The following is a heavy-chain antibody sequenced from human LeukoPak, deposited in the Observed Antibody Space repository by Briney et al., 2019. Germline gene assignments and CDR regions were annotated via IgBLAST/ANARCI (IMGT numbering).Heavy chain of an antibody. D-gene: IGHD6-13*01. J-gene: IGHJ4*02. Sequence: GASVKVSCKASGYTFTSYGISWVRQAPGQGLEWMGWISAYNGNTNYAQKFQGRVTITADKSTSTAYMELSGLRSEDTAVYYCASSQDPGIAAAGTFDYWGQGTLVTVSS. CDR2: ISAYNGNT. CDR1: GYTFTSYG. V-gene: IGHV1-18*01. CDR3: ASSQDPGIAAAGTFDY.